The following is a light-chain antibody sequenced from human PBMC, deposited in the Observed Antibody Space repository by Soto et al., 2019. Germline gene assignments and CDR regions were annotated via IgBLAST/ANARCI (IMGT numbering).Light chain of an antibody. CDR2: GAS. CDR3: QEYGSSRT. V-gene: IGKV3-20*01. Sequence: EIVLTQSPGTLSLSPGESGTLSCRTSQSVSSSYLAWYQQKPGQAPRLLIYGASSRATGIPDRFSGSGSGTDFTLTISRLDPEDFAVYYCQEYGSSRTFGQGTKVEI. CDR1: QSVSSSY. J-gene: IGKJ1*01.